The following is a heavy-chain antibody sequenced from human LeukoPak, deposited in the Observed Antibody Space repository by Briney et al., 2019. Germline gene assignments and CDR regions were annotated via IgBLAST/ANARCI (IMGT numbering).Heavy chain of an antibody. CDR2: IYYSGST. Sequence: KPSGTLSLTCAVSGGSISSSSYYWGWIRQPPGKGLEWIGSIYYSGSTYYNPSLKSRVTISVDTSKNQFSLKLSSVTAADTAVYYCARHSYSSSWYSNFDYWGQGTLVTVSS. CDR3: ARHSYSSSWYSNFDY. D-gene: IGHD6-13*01. J-gene: IGHJ4*02. CDR1: GGSISSSSYY. V-gene: IGHV4-39*01.